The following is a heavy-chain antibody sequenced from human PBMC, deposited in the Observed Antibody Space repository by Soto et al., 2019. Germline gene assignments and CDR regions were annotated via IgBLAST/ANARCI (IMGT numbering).Heavy chain of an antibody. J-gene: IGHJ4*02. CDR3: ASSDGDYVSY. CDR2: IYYSGST. V-gene: IGHV4-39*01. D-gene: IGHD3-16*01. Sequence: QLQLQESGPGLVKPSETLSLTCTVSGGSISSSSYYWGWIRQPPGKGLEWIGSIYYSGSTYYNPSLNSRVTIPVDTSENQFSLKLSSVTAADTAVYYCASSDGDYVSYWGQGTLVTVSS. CDR1: GGSISSSSYY.